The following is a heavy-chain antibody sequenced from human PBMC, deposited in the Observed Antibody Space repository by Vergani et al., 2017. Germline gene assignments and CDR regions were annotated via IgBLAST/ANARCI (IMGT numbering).Heavy chain of an antibody. CDR2: INHSGST. Sequence: QVQLQQWGAGLLKPSETLSLTCAVYGGSFSGYYWSWIRQPPGKGLEWIGEINHSGSTNYNPSLKSRVTISVDTSKNQFSLKPSSVTAADTAVYYCARDSIVGGYDYRPLLGVGNKYYYYYMDVWGKGP. V-gene: IGHV4-34*01. CDR1: GGSFSGYY. D-gene: IGHD5-12*01. CDR3: ARDSIVGGYDYRPLLGVGNKYYYYYMDV. J-gene: IGHJ6*03.